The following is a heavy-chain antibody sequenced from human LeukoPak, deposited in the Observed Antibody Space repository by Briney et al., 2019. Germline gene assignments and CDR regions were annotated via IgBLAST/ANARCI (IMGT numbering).Heavy chain of an antibody. CDR3: ARDNGAYGSGSVFDY. V-gene: IGHV3-21*01. CDR2: ISSSGTYV. CDR1: GFTFSSYS. Sequence: GGSLRLSCAASGFTFSSYSMNWVRQAPGKGLEWVSSISSSGTYVYYADSVKGRFTISRDNAKNSLSLQMNSLRDEDTAVYYCARDNGAYGSGSVFDYWGQGTLVTVSS. D-gene: IGHD3-10*01. J-gene: IGHJ4*02.